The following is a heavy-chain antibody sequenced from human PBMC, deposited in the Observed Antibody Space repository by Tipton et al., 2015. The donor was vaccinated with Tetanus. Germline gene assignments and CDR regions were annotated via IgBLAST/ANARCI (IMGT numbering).Heavy chain of an antibody. D-gene: IGHD1-1*01. CDR3: VTVNFPNYYHYGMDV. CDR2: VFRSGSA. V-gene: IGHV4-30-2*01. Sequence: TLSLTCAVSGASISSIYSWSWIRQPPGKGLEWIGYVFRSGSADYNPSLKSRVNISLDRSENQISLMLTSVTAADTAVYYCVTVNFPNYYHYGMDVWGQGTTVTVSS. J-gene: IGHJ6*02. CDR1: GASISSIYS.